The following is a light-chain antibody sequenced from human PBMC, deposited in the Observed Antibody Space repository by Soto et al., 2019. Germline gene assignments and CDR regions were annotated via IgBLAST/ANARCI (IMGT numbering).Light chain of an antibody. CDR1: HTILYFSNNKNF. J-gene: IGKJ5*01. V-gene: IGKV4-1*01. CDR2: WAS. Sequence: IVMTQSPDSLDVSLCESPTINFNSIHTILYFSNNKNFLAWYQQKAGQPPKLLITWASTRESGVPDRFSGSGSGTDFTLTISSLQAEDVAVYYCQQYYNSITFGQGTRLEIK. CDR3: QQYYNSIT.